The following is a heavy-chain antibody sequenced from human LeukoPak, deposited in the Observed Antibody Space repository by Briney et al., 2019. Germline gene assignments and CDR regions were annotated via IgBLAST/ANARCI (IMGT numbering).Heavy chain of an antibody. D-gene: IGHD6-6*01. CDR1: GYTFTSYD. Sequence: ASVKVSCKASGYTFTSYDINWVRQATGQGLEWMGWMNPNSGNTGYAQKFQGRVTMTRNTSISTAYMELSRLRSDDTAVYYCARQAAPGAYYYYMDVWGKGTTVTVSS. V-gene: IGHV1-8*01. CDR3: ARQAAPGAYYYYMDV. CDR2: MNPNSGNT. J-gene: IGHJ6*03.